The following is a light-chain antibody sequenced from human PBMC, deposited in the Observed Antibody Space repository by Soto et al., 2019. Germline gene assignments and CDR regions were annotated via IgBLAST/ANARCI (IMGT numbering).Light chain of an antibody. V-gene: IGKV3-20*01. CDR1: QTVSNN. Sequence: EIVMTQSPATLSVTPGERASLSCRASQTVSNNLAWYHQKPGQAPRLLVFGASIRAAGIPDRFSGSGSGTDFTLTISRLEPEDSAVYYCQPSGSWTFGQGTKVDIK. CDR3: QPSGSWT. CDR2: GAS. J-gene: IGKJ1*01.